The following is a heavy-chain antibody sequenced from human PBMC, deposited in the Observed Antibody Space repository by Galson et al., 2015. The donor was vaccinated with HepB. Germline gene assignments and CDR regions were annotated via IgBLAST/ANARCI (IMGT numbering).Heavy chain of an antibody. CDR1: GFTFSSYW. CDR3: ARAGRFLEWYLDY. D-gene: IGHD3-3*01. V-gene: IGHV3-7*03. J-gene: IGHJ4*02. Sequence: SLRLSCAASGFTFSSYWMSWVRQAPGKGLEWVANIKQDGSEKYYVDSLKGRFTISRDNAKNSLYLQMNSLRAEDTAVYYCARAGRFLEWYLDYWGQGTLVTVSS. CDR2: IKQDGSEK.